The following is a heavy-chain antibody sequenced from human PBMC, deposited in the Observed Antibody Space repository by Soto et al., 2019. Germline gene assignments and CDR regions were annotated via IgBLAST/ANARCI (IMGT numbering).Heavy chain of an antibody. CDR1: GFTFSSNV. V-gene: IGHV3-23*01. CDR3: AKSQGIAVAGCFDY. CDR2: LTGSGGST. D-gene: IGHD6-19*01. Sequence: GGSLRLSCAASGFTFSSNVMTWVRQAPGKGLAWVSGLTGSGGSTYYADSVKGRFTISRDNSKNTLYLQMNSLRAEDTAVYYCAKSQGIAVAGCFDYWGQGALVTVSS. J-gene: IGHJ4*02.